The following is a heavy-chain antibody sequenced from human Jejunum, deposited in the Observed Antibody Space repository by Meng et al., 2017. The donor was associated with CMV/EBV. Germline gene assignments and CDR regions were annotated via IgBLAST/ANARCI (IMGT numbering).Heavy chain of an antibody. Sequence: CVASGLAFSNYPMSWVRQAPGRGLEWVSGISSSGDNTYDADSVKGRFSISRDNSRNTLYLQMMSLRAEDTAVYYCAGGGPAIYSPFDPWGQGTLVTVSS. D-gene: IGHD3-16*01. J-gene: IGHJ5*02. CDR1: GLAFSNYP. CDR3: AGGGPAIYSPFDP. CDR2: ISSSGDNT. V-gene: IGHV3-23*01.